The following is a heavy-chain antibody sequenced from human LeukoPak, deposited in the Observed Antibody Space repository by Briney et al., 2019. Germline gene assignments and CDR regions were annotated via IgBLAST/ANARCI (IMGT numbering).Heavy chain of an antibody. CDR2: ISDSGDNT. Sequence: GGSLRLSCATSGFTFSNNAMTWVRQAPGKGLEWVSFISDSGDNTYYADSVKGRFTISRDNAKNSLYLQMNSLRAEDTAVYYCARGGYYDMFDYWGQGTLVTVSS. V-gene: IGHV3-23*01. CDR1: GFTFSNNA. J-gene: IGHJ4*02. CDR3: ARGGYYDMFDY. D-gene: IGHD3-22*01.